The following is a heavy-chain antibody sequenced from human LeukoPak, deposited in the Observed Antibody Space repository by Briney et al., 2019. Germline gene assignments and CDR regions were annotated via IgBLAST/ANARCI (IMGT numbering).Heavy chain of an antibody. CDR3: ARGRYGDYAFDY. CDR2: ISSSGDYI. V-gene: IGHV3-21*01. CDR1: GSTFTTYT. Sequence: KTGGSLRLSCAASGSTFTTYTINWVRQAPGKGLEWVSSISSSGDYIYYADSVKGRFTISRDNAKNSLYLQMNNLRAEDTAVYYCARGRYGDYAFDYWGQGTLLTVSS. J-gene: IGHJ4*02. D-gene: IGHD4-17*01.